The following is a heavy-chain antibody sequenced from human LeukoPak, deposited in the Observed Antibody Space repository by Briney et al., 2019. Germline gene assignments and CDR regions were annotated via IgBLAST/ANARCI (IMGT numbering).Heavy chain of an antibody. V-gene: IGHV3-11*03. CDR2: ISSSSSYT. CDR1: GFTFSDYY. D-gene: IGHD1-26*01. J-gene: IGHJ4*02. Sequence: GGSLRHSCAASGFTFSDYYMSWSRQAPGRGLEWVSYISSSSSYTNYADSVKGRFTISRDNAKNSLYLQVNSLRADDTAVYYWARRGSHDYWGQGTLVTASS. CDR3: ARRGSHDY.